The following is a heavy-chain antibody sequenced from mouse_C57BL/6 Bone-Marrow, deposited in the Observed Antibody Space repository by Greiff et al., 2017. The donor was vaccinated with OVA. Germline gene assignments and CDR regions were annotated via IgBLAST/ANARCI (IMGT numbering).Heavy chain of an antibody. CDR1: GFTFTDYY. V-gene: IGHV7-3*01. CDR3: ARYRLYAMDY. CDR2: IRNKANGYTT. J-gene: IGHJ4*01. Sequence: EASGFTFTDYYMSWVRQPPGKALEWLGFIRNKANGYTTEYSASVKGRFTISRDNSQSILYLQMNALRAEDSATYYCARYRLYAMDYWGQGTSVTVSS.